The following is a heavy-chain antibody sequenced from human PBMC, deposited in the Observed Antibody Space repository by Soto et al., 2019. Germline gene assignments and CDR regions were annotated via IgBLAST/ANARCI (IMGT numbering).Heavy chain of an antibody. CDR2: ISWNSGSI. V-gene: IGHV3-9*01. J-gene: IGHJ6*03. CDR1: GFTFDDYA. Sequence: EVQLVESGGGLVQPGRSLRLSCAASGFTFDDYAMHWVRQAPGKGLEWVSGISWNSGSIGYADSVKGRFTISRDNAKNSLYLQMNSLRAEDTALYYCAKGSLPDFGSGYSYYYYYYMDVWGKGTTVTVSS. D-gene: IGHD3-3*01. CDR3: AKGSLPDFGSGYSYYYYYYMDV.